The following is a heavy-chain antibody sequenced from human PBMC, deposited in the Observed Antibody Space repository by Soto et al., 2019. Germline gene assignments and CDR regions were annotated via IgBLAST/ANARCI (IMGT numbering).Heavy chain of an antibody. Sequence: EVQLLESGGGLVQPGGSLRLSCAASGFTFSSYAMSWVRQAPGKGLEWVSAISGSGGSTYYADSVKGRFTISRDNSKNKLYLQMNRLRAEETAVYYCAKEEYWNYEVSWFDPWGQGTLVTVSS. CDR2: ISGSGGST. J-gene: IGHJ5*02. CDR1: GFTFSSYA. V-gene: IGHV3-23*01. D-gene: IGHD1-7*01. CDR3: AKEEYWNYEVSWFDP.